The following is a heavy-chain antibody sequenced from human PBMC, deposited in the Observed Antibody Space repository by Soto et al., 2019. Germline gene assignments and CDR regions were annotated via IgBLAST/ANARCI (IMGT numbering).Heavy chain of an antibody. Sequence: SVKVSCKASGGTFSSYTISWVRQAPGQGLEWMGRIISILGIANYAQKFQGRVTITADKSTSTAYMELSSQRSEDTAVYYCASLEVVATGPIDYWGQGTLVTVSS. CDR1: GGTFSSYT. D-gene: IGHD5-12*01. CDR3: ASLEVVATGPIDY. CDR2: IISILGIA. J-gene: IGHJ4*02. V-gene: IGHV1-69*02.